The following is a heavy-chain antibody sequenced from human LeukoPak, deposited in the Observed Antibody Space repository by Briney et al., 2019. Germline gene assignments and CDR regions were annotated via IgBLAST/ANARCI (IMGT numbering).Heavy chain of an antibody. Sequence: GGSLRLSCAASGFTFSSYWMSWVRQAPGKGLECVASIKQDGSEKYYVDSVKGRFTISRDNTKNSLYLQMNSLRADGTAVYYCARNQWLPFDAFDIWGQGTMVTVSS. V-gene: IGHV3-7*01. J-gene: IGHJ3*02. CDR3: ARNQWLPFDAFDI. CDR1: GFTFSSYW. D-gene: IGHD5-18*01. CDR2: IKQDGSEK.